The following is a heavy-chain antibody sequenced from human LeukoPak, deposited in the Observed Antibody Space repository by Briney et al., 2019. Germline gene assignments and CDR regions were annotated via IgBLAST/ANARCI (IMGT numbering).Heavy chain of an antibody. D-gene: IGHD6-19*01. V-gene: IGHV4-59*01. CDR1: GGSISSYY. J-gene: IGHJ6*02. CDR2: IYYSGST. Sequence: SETLSLTCTVSGGSISSYYWSWIRQPPGKGLGWIGYIYYSGSTNYNPSLKSRVTISVDTSKNQFSLKLSSVTAADTAVYYCARDLITVAGTDYGMDVWGQGTTVTVSS. CDR3: ARDLITVAGTDYGMDV.